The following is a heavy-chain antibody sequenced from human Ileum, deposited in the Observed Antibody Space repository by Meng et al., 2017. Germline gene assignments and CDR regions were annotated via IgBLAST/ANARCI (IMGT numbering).Heavy chain of an antibody. Sequence: GGSLRLSCAASGFRVSSNYMSWVRQAPGKGLEWVSVMYSGGTTYYAASVKGRFSISRDISKNTLYLQLTSLRVDDTAVYYCTREGGAVAGTPTDYWGQGALVTVSS. CDR3: TREGGAVAGTPTDY. CDR2: MYSGGTT. CDR1: GFRVSSNY. V-gene: IGHV3-53*01. D-gene: IGHD6-19*01. J-gene: IGHJ4*02.